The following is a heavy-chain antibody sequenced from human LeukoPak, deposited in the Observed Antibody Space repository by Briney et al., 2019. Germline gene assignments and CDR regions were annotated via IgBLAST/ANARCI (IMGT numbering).Heavy chain of an antibody. CDR1: GFTVRSSY. Sequence: GGSLRLSCAASGFTVRSSYMSWVRPAPGKGLEWVSVIYSGGSPDYADSAKGRFTISSDNSKNTLYLQMNSLRVEDTAVYYCARDGADNSGYYFGSLWGQGTMVTVSS. CDR3: ARDGADNSGYYFGSL. CDR2: IYSGGSP. V-gene: IGHV3-53*01. J-gene: IGHJ3*01. D-gene: IGHD3-22*01.